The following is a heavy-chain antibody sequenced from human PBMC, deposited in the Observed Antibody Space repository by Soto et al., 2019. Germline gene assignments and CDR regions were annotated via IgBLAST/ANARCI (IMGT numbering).Heavy chain of an antibody. CDR3: ANDNNTIFGGVAIDY. J-gene: IGHJ4*02. CDR2: LSHSGLST. Sequence: GGSLRLSCAASGFTFSSYAMTWVRQAPGKGLEWVSGLSHSGLSTFYAASVKGRFTISRDNSKSTMYLQMNIQTAEDTAVYYCANDNNTIFGGVAIDYWGQGTLVTVSS. V-gene: IGHV3-23*01. D-gene: IGHD3-3*01. CDR1: GFTFSSYA.